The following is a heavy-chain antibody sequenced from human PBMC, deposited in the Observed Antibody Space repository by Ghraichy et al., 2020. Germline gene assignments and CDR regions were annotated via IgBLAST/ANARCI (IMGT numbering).Heavy chain of an antibody. V-gene: IGHV3-48*02. D-gene: IGHD4-23*01. CDR2: ITSSSRTI. Sequence: GGSLRLSCVGSGFTLGSYSMNWVRQSPGKGLEWVSYITSSSRTISYADSVKGRFTISRDNAHNSLFLQMNSLRDEDTAVYYCARGSPVVRFFYYNGMDVWGQGTTGTVSS. CDR3: ARGSPVVRFFYYNGMDV. CDR1: GFTLGSYS. J-gene: IGHJ6*02.